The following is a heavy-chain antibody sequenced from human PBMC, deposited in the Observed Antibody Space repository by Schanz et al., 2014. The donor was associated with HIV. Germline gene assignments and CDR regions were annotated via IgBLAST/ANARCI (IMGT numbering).Heavy chain of an antibody. Sequence: QVQLQQWGAGLLKPSETLSLTCAVYGGSFSGYYWSWIRQPPGKGLEWIGEINHSGSTNYNPSLKSRVTISVDTSKNQFPLKLSSVTAADTAVYYCAAFYSNYLYYYYGMDVWGQGTTVTVSS. CDR2: INHSGST. V-gene: IGHV4-34*01. CDR1: GGSFSGYY. D-gene: IGHD4-4*01. CDR3: AAFYSNYLYYYYGMDV. J-gene: IGHJ6*02.